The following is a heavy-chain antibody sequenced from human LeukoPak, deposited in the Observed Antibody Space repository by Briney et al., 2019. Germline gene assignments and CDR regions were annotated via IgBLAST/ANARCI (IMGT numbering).Heavy chain of an antibody. CDR2: IYYSGST. J-gene: IGHJ6*03. CDR1: GGSTSSYY. V-gene: IGHV4-59*01. CDR3: ARHPGALRYMDV. Sequence: SETLSLTCTVSGGSTSSYYWSWIRQPPGKGLDWIGFIYYSGSTNYNPSLKSRVTISVDTSKNQFSLKLTSVTAADAAVYYCARHPGALRYMDVWGKGTTVTVSS.